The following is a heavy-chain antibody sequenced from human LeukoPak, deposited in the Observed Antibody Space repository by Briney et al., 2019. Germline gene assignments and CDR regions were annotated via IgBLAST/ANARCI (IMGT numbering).Heavy chain of an antibody. D-gene: IGHD3-3*01. CDR1: GYTFTGYH. V-gene: IGHV1-2*02. J-gene: IGHJ4*02. Sequence: ASVKVSCKASGYTFTGYHMHWVRQAPGQGLERMGWINPSSGGTNYAQKFQGRVTMTRDTSISTAYMELSRLRSDDTAVYYCARGSDDFWSGYSPSYWGQGTLVTVSS. CDR3: ARGSDDFWSGYSPSY. CDR2: INPSSGGT.